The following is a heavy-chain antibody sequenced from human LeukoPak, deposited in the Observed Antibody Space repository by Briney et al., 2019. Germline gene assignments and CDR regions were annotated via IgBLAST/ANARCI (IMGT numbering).Heavy chain of an antibody. Sequence: GGSLRLSCAASGFTFSSYGMHWVRQAPGKGLEWVAVIWYDGSNKYYADSVKGRFTISRDNSKSTLYLQLNRLRTDDTAVYYCATHSRASPDWGQGTLVTVSS. CDR2: IWYDGSNK. J-gene: IGHJ4*02. V-gene: IGHV3-30*02. D-gene: IGHD3-10*01. CDR1: GFTFSSYG. CDR3: ATHSRASPD.